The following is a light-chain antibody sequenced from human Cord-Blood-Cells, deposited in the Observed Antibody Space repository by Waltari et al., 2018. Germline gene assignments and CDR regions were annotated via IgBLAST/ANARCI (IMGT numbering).Light chain of an antibody. CDR2: LGS. CDR3: MQALQTIFT. CDR1: QSLLHSNGYNY. V-gene: IGKV2-28*01. J-gene: IGKJ3*01. Sequence: DIVITQSPLSLPVTPGEPASISCRPSQSLLHSNGYNYLDWYLQKPGQSPQLLIYLGSNRASGVPDRVSGSGAGTDFTLKISRVEAEDVGVYYCMQALQTIFTFGPGTKVDIK.